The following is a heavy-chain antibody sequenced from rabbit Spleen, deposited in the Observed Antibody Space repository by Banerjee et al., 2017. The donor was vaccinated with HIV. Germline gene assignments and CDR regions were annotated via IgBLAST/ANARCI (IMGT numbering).Heavy chain of an antibody. CDR1: GVSFSGNSY. CDR2: IEADSSGFT. D-gene: IGHD1-1*01. Sequence: QSLEESGGDLVKPGASLTLTCKASGVSFSGNSYMCWVRQAPGKGLEWIACIEADSSGFTYFASWAKGRFTISKTSSTTVTLQMTSLTAADTATYFCARDTSSSFSSYGMDLWGPGTLVTVS. CDR3: ARDTSSSFSSYGMDL. V-gene: IGHV1S40*01. J-gene: IGHJ6*01.